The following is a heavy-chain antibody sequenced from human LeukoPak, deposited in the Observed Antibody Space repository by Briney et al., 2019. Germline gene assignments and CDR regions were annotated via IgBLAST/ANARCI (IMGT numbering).Heavy chain of an antibody. CDR2: INAGNGNT. V-gene: IGHV1-3*01. J-gene: IGHJ4*02. Sequence: ASVKVSCKASGYTFSSYAMHWVRQAPGQGPEWMGWINAGNGNTKYSQKFQGRVTITRDTSASTAYMVLSSLRAEDTAVYYCARVSSSWSGSFGYWGQGTLVTVSS. CDR1: GYTFSSYA. D-gene: IGHD6-13*01. CDR3: ARVSSSWSGSFGY.